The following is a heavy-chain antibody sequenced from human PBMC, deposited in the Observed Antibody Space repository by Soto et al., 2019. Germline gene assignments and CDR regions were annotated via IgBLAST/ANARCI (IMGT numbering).Heavy chain of an antibody. Sequence: PGGSLRLSCAASGFTFSSYCMHWVRQAPGKGLEWVAVIWYDGSNKYYADSVKGRFTISRDNSKNTLYLQMNSLRAEDTAVYYCARDRLSGYPYYYYGMDVWGQGTTVTVSS. J-gene: IGHJ6*02. D-gene: IGHD5-12*01. CDR1: GFTFSSYC. CDR2: IWYDGSNK. V-gene: IGHV3-33*01. CDR3: ARDRLSGYPYYYYGMDV.